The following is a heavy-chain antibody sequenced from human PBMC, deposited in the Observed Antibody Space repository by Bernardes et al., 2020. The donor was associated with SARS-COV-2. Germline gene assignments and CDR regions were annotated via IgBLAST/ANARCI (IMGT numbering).Heavy chain of an antibody. D-gene: IGHD3-16*01. Sequence: GGSLRLSCADSGFTFSSYCMHWVRQAPGKGLVWVSRINSDGSSTSNADSVKGRFTISRDNAKNTLYLQMNSLRAEDTAVYYCARGWMVGSGDPRWGSGMDVWGQGTTVTVSS. CDR1: GFTFSSYC. J-gene: IGHJ6*02. CDR2: INSDGSST. V-gene: IGHV3-74*01. CDR3: ARGWMVGSGDPRWGSGMDV.